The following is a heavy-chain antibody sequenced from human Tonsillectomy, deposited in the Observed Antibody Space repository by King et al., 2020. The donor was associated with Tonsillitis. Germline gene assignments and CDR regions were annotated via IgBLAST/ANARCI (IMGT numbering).Heavy chain of an antibody. CDR2: IGTAGVP. CDR3: ARVSYGSGSYDY. J-gene: IGHJ4*02. Sequence: VQLVETGGGLVQPGGSLRLSCAASGFTFRSYDMHWVCQATGKGLEWVSAIGTAGVPYYPGSLKGRFTNSRENAKNSLYLQMNSLRAEDTAVYYCARVSYGSGSYDYWGQGTLVTVSS. CDR1: GFTFRSYD. D-gene: IGHD3-10*01. V-gene: IGHV3-13*05.